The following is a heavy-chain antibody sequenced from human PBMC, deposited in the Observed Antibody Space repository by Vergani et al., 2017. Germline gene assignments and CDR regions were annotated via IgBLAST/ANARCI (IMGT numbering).Heavy chain of an antibody. CDR2: ISSSGSTI. D-gene: IGHD6-13*01. Sequence: EVQLVESGGGLVQPGGSLRLSCAASGFTLSSYEMNWVRQAPGKGLEWVSYISSSGSTIYYADSVKGRFTISRDNAKNSLYLQMNSLRAEDTAVYYCARARYSSSWYCAFDIWGQGTMVTVSS. CDR1: GFTLSSYE. V-gene: IGHV3-48*03. J-gene: IGHJ3*02. CDR3: ARARYSSSWYCAFDI.